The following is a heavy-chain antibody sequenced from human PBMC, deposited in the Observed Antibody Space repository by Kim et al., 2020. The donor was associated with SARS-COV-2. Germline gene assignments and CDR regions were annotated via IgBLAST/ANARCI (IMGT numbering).Heavy chain of an antibody. J-gene: IGHJ3*02. CDR2: IYYSGST. CDR3: ARQEDPTDAFDI. CDR1: GGSISSSSYY. V-gene: IGHV4-39*01. Sequence: SETLSLTCTVSGGSISSSSYYWGWIRQPPGKGLEWIGSIYYSGSTYYNPSLKSRVTISVDTSKNQFSLKLSSVTAADTAVYYCARQEDPTDAFDIWGQGTMVTVSS. D-gene: IGHD4-17*01.